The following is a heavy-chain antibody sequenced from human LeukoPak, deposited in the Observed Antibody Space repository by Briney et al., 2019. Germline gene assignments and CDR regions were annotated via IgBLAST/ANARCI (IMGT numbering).Heavy chain of an antibody. V-gene: IGHV3-11*03. CDR2: ISSSSSDT. D-gene: IGHD2-15*01. Sequence: PGGSLRLSCAASGFTFSDYYMSWIRQAPGKGLEWVSYISSSSSDTNYADSVKGRFTISRDNAKNSLYLQMNSLRAEDTAVYYSARYPHPYCSGGSCYPALDYWGQGTLVTVSS. CDR3: ARYPHPYCSGGSCYPALDY. CDR1: GFTFSDYY. J-gene: IGHJ4*02.